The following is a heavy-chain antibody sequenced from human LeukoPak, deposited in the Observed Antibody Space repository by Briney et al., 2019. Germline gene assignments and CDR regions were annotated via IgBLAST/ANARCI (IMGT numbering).Heavy chain of an antibody. CDR2: ISAYNGNT. CDR3: ARDSSLDYYGSGSYSYYYYGMDV. Sequence: ASVKVSCKASGYTFTSYGISWVRPAPGQGLEWMGWISAYNGNTNYAQKLQGRVTMTTDTSTSTAYMELRSLRSDDTAVYYCARDSSLDYYGSGSYSYYYYGMDVWGQGTTVTVSS. CDR1: GYTFTSYG. D-gene: IGHD3-10*01. J-gene: IGHJ6*02. V-gene: IGHV1-18*01.